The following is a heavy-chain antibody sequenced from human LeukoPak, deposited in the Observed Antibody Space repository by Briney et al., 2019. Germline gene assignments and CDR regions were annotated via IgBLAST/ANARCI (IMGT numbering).Heavy chain of an antibody. CDR2: IKSKTNGETT. CDR1: GFTFSDYY. V-gene: IGHV3-15*01. CDR3: TTSTVTTK. D-gene: IGHD4-11*01. Sequence: GGSLRLSCAASGFTFSDYYMSWIRQAPGKGLEWVGRIKSKTNGETTDYAAPVKGRFTISRDDSKNTLYLQMNSLKTEDTAVYYCTTSTVTTKWGQGTLVTVSS. J-gene: IGHJ4*02.